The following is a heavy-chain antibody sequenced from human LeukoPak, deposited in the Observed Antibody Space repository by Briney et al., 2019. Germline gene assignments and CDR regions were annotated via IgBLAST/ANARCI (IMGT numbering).Heavy chain of an antibody. CDR3: ATGSGGDVEY. CDR2: IWYDGSNK. J-gene: IGHJ4*02. CDR1: GFTFSSYG. V-gene: IGHV3-33*01. Sequence: GGSLRLSCAASGFTFSSYGMHWVRQAPGKGLEWVAVIWYDGSNKYYADSVKGRFTISRDNSENTLYLQMNSLRAEDTAVYYCATGSGGDVEYWGQGTLVTVSS. D-gene: IGHD3-10*01.